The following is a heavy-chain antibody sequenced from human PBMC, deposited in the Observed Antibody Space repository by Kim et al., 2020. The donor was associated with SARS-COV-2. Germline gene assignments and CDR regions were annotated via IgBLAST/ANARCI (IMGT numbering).Heavy chain of an antibody. CDR2: INHSGST. V-gene: IGHV4-34*01. Sequence: SETLSLTCAVYGGSFSGYYWSWIRQPPGKGLEWIGEINHSGSTNYNPSLKSRVTISVDTSKNQFSLKLSSVTAADTAVYYCARGKDYDFWSGYYTPQKGPLYYYYGMDVWGQGTTVTVSS. D-gene: IGHD3-3*01. J-gene: IGHJ6*02. CDR1: GGSFSGYY. CDR3: ARGKDYDFWSGYYTPQKGPLYYYYGMDV.